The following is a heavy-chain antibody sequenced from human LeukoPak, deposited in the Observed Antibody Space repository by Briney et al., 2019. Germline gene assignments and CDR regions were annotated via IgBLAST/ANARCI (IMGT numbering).Heavy chain of an antibody. CDR3: ATHYDTSGYYYFDF. CDR1: GFTFSSCA. D-gene: IGHD3-22*01. CDR2: ISGTGVTT. Sequence: PGGSLRLSCAASGFTFSSCALTWVRQAPGKGLEWVSTISGTGVTTFYADSVRGRFTISGDNSENTLYLQMSSLRAEDTAVYYCATHYDTSGYYYFDFWGQGTLVTVSS. J-gene: IGHJ4*02. V-gene: IGHV3-23*01.